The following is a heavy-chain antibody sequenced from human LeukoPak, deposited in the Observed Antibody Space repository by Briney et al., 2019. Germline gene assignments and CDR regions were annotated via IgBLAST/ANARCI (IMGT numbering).Heavy chain of an antibody. CDR1: GFTVSSNY. CDR2: IYSGGST. CDR3: ARDSLRSHGMDV. J-gene: IGHJ6*04. V-gene: IGHV3-53*01. Sequence: GGSLRLSCAASGFTVSSNYMSWVRQAPGKGLEWVSVIYSGGSTYYADSVKGRFTISRDNSKNTLYLQMSSLRAEDTAVYYCARDSLRSHGMDVWGKGTTVTVSS. D-gene: IGHD1-26*01.